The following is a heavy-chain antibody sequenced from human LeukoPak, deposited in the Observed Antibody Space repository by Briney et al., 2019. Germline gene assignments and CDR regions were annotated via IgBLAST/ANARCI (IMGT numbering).Heavy chain of an antibody. Sequence: RGESLKISCKGSGYSFTSYWIGWVRQMPGKGLEWMGIIYPGDSDTRYSPSFQGQVTISADKSISTAYLQWSSLKASHTAMYYCARHTGLGYCSSTSCYRYYYGMDVWGQGTTVTVSS. CDR2: IYPGDSDT. CDR1: GYSFTSYW. J-gene: IGHJ6*02. CDR3: ARHTGLGYCSSTSCYRYYYGMDV. V-gene: IGHV5-51*01. D-gene: IGHD2-2*02.